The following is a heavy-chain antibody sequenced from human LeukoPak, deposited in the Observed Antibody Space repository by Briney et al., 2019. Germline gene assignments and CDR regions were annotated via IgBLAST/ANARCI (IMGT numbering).Heavy chain of an antibody. D-gene: IGHD1-20*01. Sequence: GSLRLSCAASRFTGPPFSSHWMHWVRQAPGKGLMWVAHINGDGTMTTYADSVEGRFTISRDNAKNTLFLQMDSLRVEDTAVYYCATDNWYVMNLWGQGTTVTVSS. J-gene: IGHJ6*02. CDR1: RFTGPPFSSHW. CDR3: ATDNWYVMNL. V-gene: IGHV3-74*01. CDR2: INGDGTMT.